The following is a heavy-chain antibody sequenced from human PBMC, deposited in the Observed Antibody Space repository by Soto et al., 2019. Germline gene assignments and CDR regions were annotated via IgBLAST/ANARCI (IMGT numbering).Heavy chain of an antibody. D-gene: IGHD3-3*01. J-gene: IGHJ4*02. Sequence: SQTLSLTCAISGDSVSSNSAAWNWIRQSPSRGLEWLGRTYYRSKWYNDYAVSVKSRITINPDTSKNQFSLQLNSVTPEDTAAYYCARDHSHDFWSGYYFDYWGQGTLVTVSS. CDR3: ARDHSHDFWSGYYFDY. CDR2: TYYRSKWYN. V-gene: IGHV6-1*01. CDR1: GDSVSSNSAA.